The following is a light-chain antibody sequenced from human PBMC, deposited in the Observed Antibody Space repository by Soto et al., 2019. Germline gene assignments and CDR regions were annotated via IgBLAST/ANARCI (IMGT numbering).Light chain of an antibody. V-gene: IGLV1-40*01. CDR1: SSNIGAGHD. CDR3: QSYDSSLSGSEV. CDR2: GNG. J-gene: IGLJ1*01. Sequence: VLTQPPSVSGAPGQRVTISCTGSSSNIGAGHDVHWYQQLPGTAPKLLIYGNGNRPSGVPERFSGSKSGTSASLAITGLQAEDEADYYCQSYDSSLSGSEVFGTGTKVTVL.